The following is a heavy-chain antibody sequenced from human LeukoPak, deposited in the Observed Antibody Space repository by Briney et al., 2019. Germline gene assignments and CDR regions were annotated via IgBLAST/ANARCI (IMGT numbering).Heavy chain of an antibody. CDR2: VYKDGKM. V-gene: IGHV3-53*03. Sequence: PGGSLRLSCAASGFTVSSTYMSWVRQSPGKGLEWVSVVYKDGKMFYIDSVKGRFAISRDNAKNTLYLQMNSLTAEDTAVYYCARGYSSRLYNWLDPWGQGTLVTVSS. CDR3: ARGYSSRLYNWLDP. J-gene: IGHJ5*02. CDR1: GFTVSSTY. D-gene: IGHD6-13*01.